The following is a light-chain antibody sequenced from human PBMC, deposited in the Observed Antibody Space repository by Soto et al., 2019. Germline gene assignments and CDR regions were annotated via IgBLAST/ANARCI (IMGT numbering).Light chain of an antibody. J-gene: IGKJ1*01. CDR3: QQFHISRT. CDR2: GAS. V-gene: IGKV3-20*01. CDR1: QSLNARY. Sequence: EIVLTQSPGTLSLSPGERATLACRASQSLNARYLAWYQVKPGQAPRLLFYGASSRATGIPDRFIGSGSGTDFTLTITGLEPEDVAVYYCQQFHISRTFGQGTKVDI.